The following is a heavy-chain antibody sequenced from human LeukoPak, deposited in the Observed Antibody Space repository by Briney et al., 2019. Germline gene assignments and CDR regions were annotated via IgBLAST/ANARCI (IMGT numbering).Heavy chain of an antibody. CDR3: ARLPATVTTYFDY. Sequence: SETLSLTCTVSGGSISSSSYYWGWIRQPPGKGLEWIGSIYYSGSTYYNPSLKSRVTISVDTPKNQFSLKLSSVTAADTAVYYCARLPATVTTYFDYWGQGTLVFASS. J-gene: IGHJ4*02. D-gene: IGHD4-17*01. CDR1: GGSISSSSYY. CDR2: IYYSGST. V-gene: IGHV4-39*01.